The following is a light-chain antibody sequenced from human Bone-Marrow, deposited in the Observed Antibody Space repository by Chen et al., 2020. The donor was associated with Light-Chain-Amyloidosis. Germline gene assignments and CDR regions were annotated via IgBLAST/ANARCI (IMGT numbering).Light chain of an antibody. CDR3: QVWDRSSDRPV. CDR1: NIGSTS. CDR2: DES. V-gene: IGLV3-21*02. J-gene: IGLJ3*02. Sequence: SYVLTQPSSVSVAPGQTATFACGGNNIGSTSVHWYQQTPGQAPLLVVYDESDRPSGIPERRSGTNSGNTATLTISRVEAGDEADDCCQVWDRSSDRPVFGGGTKLTVL.